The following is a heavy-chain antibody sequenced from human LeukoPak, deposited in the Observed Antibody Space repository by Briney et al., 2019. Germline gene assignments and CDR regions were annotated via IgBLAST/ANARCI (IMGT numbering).Heavy chain of an antibody. CDR2: IKQDGSVK. Sequence: GGSLRLSCAASGFTFSSYWMTWVRQAPGKGLEWVANIKQDGSVKYYEDSLKGRFTISRDNAKNSLYLQMNSLRAEDTAVYYCARDRAPPSAGTFDYWGLGTLVTVSS. J-gene: IGHJ4*02. D-gene: IGHD1/OR15-1a*01. CDR1: GFTFSSYW. CDR3: ARDRAPPSAGTFDY. V-gene: IGHV3-7*01.